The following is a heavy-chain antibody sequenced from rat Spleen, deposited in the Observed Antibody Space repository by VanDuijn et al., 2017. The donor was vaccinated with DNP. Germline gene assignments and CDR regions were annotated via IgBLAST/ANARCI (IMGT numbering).Heavy chain of an antibody. D-gene: IGHD3-7*01. Sequence: QVQLKESGPGMVQPSQTLSLTCTVSGFSLTDYSVHWVRQPPGKVLEWIAAISSGGSTYYNSALKSRLSISRDTSKSQVFLKMNSLQTEDTAIYYCTRGRGSEGFAYWGQGTLVTVSS. CDR1: GFSLTDYS. J-gene: IGHJ3*01. CDR2: ISSGGST. CDR3: TRGRGSEGFAY. V-gene: IGHV2-19*01.